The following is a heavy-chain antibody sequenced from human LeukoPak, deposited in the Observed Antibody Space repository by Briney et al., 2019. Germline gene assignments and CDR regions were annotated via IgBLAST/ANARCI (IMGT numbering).Heavy chain of an antibody. Sequence: GGSLRLSCAASGFTVSSNYMSWVRQAPGKGLEWVSVIYSGGSTYYADSVKGRFTTSRDNSKNTVYLQMNSLRAEDTAVYYCAKDSTVSLDYWGQGTLVTVSS. CDR1: GFTVSSNY. CDR2: IYSGGST. J-gene: IGHJ4*02. D-gene: IGHD4-11*01. CDR3: AKDSTVSLDY. V-gene: IGHV3-53*05.